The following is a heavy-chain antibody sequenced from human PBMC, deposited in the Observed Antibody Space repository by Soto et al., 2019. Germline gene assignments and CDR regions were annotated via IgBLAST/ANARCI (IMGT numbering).Heavy chain of an antibody. J-gene: IGHJ5*02. V-gene: IGHV3-23*01. CDR2: ISGSGGST. CDR1: GFTFSSYA. Sequence: EVELLESGGGWVQPGGSLRLSCAASGFTFSSYAMSWVRQAPGKGLEWVSAISGSGGSTYYADSVKGRFTISTDNAKNTLQLQMNSPRAEATAVSYWTKVNARLGGWFDTWGQGNLVTVSS. CDR3: TKVNARLGGWFDT. D-gene: IGHD2-15*01.